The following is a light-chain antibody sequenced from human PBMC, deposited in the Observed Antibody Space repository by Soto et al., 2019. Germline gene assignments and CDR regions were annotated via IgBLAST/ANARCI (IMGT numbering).Light chain of an antibody. V-gene: IGKV3-11*01. CDR3: QQRSNWPSRT. Sequence: EIVLTQSPATLSLSPGERATLSCRASQSVSSYLAWYQQKPGQAPRLLIYDASNRATGIPARFSGGGSGTDFTLTISSLEPEDFAVYYCQQRSNWPSRTFGQGTKLEIK. J-gene: IGKJ2*01. CDR1: QSVSSY. CDR2: DAS.